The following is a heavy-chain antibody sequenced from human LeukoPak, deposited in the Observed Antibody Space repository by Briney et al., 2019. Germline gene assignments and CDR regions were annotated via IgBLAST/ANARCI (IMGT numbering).Heavy chain of an antibody. CDR2: IYYSGST. Sequence: NPSETLSLTCTVSGGSISSYYWGWIRQPPGKGLEWIGSIYYSGSTYYNPSLKSRVTISVDTSKTKNQFSLKLSSVTAADTAVYYCARQMRAGTTGTTSYNYYEMDVWGQGTTVTVSS. V-gene: IGHV4-39*01. CDR1: GGSISSYY. J-gene: IGHJ6*02. D-gene: IGHD1-1*01. CDR3: ARQMRAGTTGTTSYNYYEMDV.